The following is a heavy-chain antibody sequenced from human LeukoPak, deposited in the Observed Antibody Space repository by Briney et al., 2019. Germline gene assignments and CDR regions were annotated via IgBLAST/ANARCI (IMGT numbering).Heavy chain of an antibody. J-gene: IGHJ5*02. CDR1: GVSISSGGYY. D-gene: IGHD3-10*01. CDR2: IYYSGST. CDR3: ARGRNHHHYGSGIYWFDP. Sequence: SETLSLTCTVSGVSISSGGYYWRWLRQHPGKGLEWIGYIYYSGSTYHNPSLKSRVTISVDTSKNQFSLKLSSVTAADTAVYYCARGRNHHHYGSGIYWFDPWGQGTLVTVSS. V-gene: IGHV4-31*03.